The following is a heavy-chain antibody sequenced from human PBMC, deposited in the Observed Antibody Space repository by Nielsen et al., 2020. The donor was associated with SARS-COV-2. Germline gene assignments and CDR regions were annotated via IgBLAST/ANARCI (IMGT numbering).Heavy chain of an antibody. CDR1: GFSFSDYY. CDR3: TRGTNVGVTPFH. D-gene: IGHD1-26*01. CDR2: ISGGGDII. J-gene: IGHJ1*01. V-gene: IGHV3-11*04. Sequence: GGSLRLSCAASGFSFSDYYMSWIRQAPGKGLEWVSYISGGGDIIDYADSVKGRFTISRDDAETSLSLQMNSLGAEDTAVYYCTRGTNVGVTPFHWGQGTLVSVSS.